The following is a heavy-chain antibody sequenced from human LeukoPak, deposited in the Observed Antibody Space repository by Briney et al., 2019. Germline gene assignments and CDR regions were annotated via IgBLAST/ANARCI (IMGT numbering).Heavy chain of an antibody. CDR3: ARGPRILAAGSYYFDY. D-gene: IGHD6-13*01. CDR2: INVNGGAM. V-gene: IGHV3-11*01. CDR1: GFSFKDYY. Sequence: GGSLRLSCAASGFSFKDYYFSWIRQAPGKGLEWVSFINVNGGAMYYADFVKGRFTTSRDNAKSSLYLEMNSLRVEDTAVYYCARGPRILAAGSYYFDYWGQGSLVTVSS. J-gene: IGHJ4*02.